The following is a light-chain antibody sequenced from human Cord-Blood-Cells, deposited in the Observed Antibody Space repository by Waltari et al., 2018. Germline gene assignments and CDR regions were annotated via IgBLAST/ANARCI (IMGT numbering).Light chain of an antibody. CDR1: QSISSY. J-gene: IGKJ1*01. CDR2: AAS. Sequence: DIQMTQSPSSLSASVGARVTITCRASQSISSYLNWYQQKPGKAPKLLIYAASSLQSGVPSRFSGSGSGTDFTLTISSLQPEDFATYYCQQSYSTLRWTFGQGTKVEIK. CDR3: QQSYSTLRWT. V-gene: IGKV1-39*01.